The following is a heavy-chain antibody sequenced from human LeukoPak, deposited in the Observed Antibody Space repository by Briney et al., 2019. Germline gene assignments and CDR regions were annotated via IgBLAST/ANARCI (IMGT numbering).Heavy chain of an antibody. V-gene: IGHV4-34*01. CDR1: GGSFSGYY. D-gene: IGHD6-19*01. J-gene: IGHJ5*02. CDR3: ARPHGAVAGNWFDP. CDR2: INHSGST. Sequence: SETLSLTCAVYGGSFSGYYWSWIRQPPGKGLEWIGEINHSGSTNYNPSLKSRVTISVDTSKNQFSLKLSSVTAADTAVYYCARPHGAVAGNWFDPWGQGTLVTVSS.